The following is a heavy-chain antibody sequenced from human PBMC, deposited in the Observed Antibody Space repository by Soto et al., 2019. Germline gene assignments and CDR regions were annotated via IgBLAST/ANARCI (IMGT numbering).Heavy chain of an antibody. Sequence: GASVKVSCKASGYTFTSYAMHWVRQAPGQRLEWMGWINAGNGNTKYSQKFQGRVTITRDTSASTAYMELSSLRSEDTAVYYCLSGSISSLGTTDYWGQGTLVTVSS. CDR1: GYTFTSYA. J-gene: IGHJ4*02. D-gene: IGHD2-2*01. CDR2: INAGNGNT. V-gene: IGHV1-3*01. CDR3: LSGSISSLGTTDY.